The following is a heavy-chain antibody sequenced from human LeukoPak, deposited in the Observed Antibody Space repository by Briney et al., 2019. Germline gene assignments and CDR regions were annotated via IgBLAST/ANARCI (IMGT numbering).Heavy chain of an antibody. J-gene: IGHJ4*02. D-gene: IGHD4-23*01. CDR1: GFTFSSYE. Sequence: GGSLRLSCAASGFTFSSYEMNWVRQAPGKGLEWISYISISGSTTYYADSVKGRFTISRDNAKSSLYVQMSSLRAEDTAVYYCARDGVNNVGYFDYWGQGTLVTVSS. V-gene: IGHV3-48*03. CDR3: ARDGVNNVGYFDY. CDR2: ISISGSTT.